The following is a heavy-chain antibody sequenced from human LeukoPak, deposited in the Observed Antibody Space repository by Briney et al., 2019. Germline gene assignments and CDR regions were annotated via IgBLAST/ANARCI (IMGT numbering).Heavy chain of an antibody. CDR1: GYSTSSGNY. CDR3: ARARFDY. D-gene: IGHD6-6*01. Sequence: PSETLSLTCAVSGYSTSSGNYWGWIRQPPGKGLEWIGTISYSGTTYYNPSLKSRVTISLDASKNQFSLKLSSVTAADTAVYYCARARFDYWGQGTLVTVSS. V-gene: IGHV4-38-2*01. J-gene: IGHJ4*02. CDR2: ISYSGTT.